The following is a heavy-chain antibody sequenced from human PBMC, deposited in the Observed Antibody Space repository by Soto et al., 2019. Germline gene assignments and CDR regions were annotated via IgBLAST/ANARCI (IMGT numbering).Heavy chain of an antibody. V-gene: IGHV3-23*01. Sequence: GGSLRLSCTASGFAFSQYGMSWVRQAPGEGLEWVSSIRSFDYRTNYADSVKGRFTISRDNSKSTLSLQMNSLRAEDTAVYYCAKDVESGWYEAFDYWGPGTLVTVSS. D-gene: IGHD6-19*01. CDR3: AKDVESGWYEAFDY. J-gene: IGHJ4*02. CDR1: GFAFSQYG. CDR2: IRSFDYRT.